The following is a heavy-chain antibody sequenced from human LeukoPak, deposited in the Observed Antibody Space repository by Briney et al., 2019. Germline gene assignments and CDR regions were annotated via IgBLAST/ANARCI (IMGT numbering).Heavy chain of an antibody. CDR1: GFTFSSYS. D-gene: IGHD2-15*01. V-gene: IGHV3-21*01. CDR2: ISSSSSSM. Sequence: KPGGSLRLSCAASGFTFSSYSMNWVRQAPGKGLEWVSSISSSSSSMYYADSVKDRFTISRDNAKNSLYLQMNSLRAEDTAVYYCARWWNAFDIWGQGTMVTVSS. CDR3: ARWWNAFDI. J-gene: IGHJ3*02.